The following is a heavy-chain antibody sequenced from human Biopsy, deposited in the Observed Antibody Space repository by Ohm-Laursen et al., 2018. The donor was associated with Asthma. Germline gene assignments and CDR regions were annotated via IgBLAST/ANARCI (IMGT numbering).Heavy chain of an antibody. V-gene: IGHV1-18*01. CDR2: ISVYNGNT. CDR1: GYTFNSAG. D-gene: IGHD3-10*01. J-gene: IGHJ6*02. Sequence: GASVKVSCKASGYTFNSAGITWVRQAPGQGLEWMGWISVYNGNTKVAQKLQDRVIMITDTSTSTAYVELRSLRSDDTAVYFCARAVDYSHYYGIDVWGQGTTVTVS. CDR3: ARAVDYSHYYGIDV.